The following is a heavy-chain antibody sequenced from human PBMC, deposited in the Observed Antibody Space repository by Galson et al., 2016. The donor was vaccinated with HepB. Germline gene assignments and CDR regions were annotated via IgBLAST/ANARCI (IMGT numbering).Heavy chain of an antibody. CDR2: ISPSSNNA. CDR1: GYSFASHG. D-gene: IGHD3-3*01. V-gene: IGHV1-18*01. J-gene: IGHJ6*02. Sequence: SVKVSCKASGYSFASHGITWVRQAPGQGLEWMGWISPSSNNAIYAQRVQGRVTLTTDTSTTTASFEIGSLRSDDTAVYYCARESAPRQTFEWQRMNGMDVWGLGTTVIVSS. CDR3: ARESAPRQTFEWQRMNGMDV.